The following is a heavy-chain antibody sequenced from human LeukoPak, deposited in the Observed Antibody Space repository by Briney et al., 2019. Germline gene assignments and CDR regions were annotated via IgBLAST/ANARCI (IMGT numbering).Heavy chain of an antibody. V-gene: IGHV3-21*01. Sequence: GGSVRLFCAVSGFTISSHRVKWVRQAPGKGPEWVSSISCSSSHIYFTDPVKGRFTISRDNAKNSLYLQMNSLRPQDTAVYYCSRDFRTKLDGYNPPYHFHYWGQGTLVTVPP. J-gene: IGHJ4*02. CDR2: ISCSSSHI. D-gene: IGHD5-24*01. CDR3: SRDFRTKLDGYNPPYHFHY. CDR1: GFTISSHR.